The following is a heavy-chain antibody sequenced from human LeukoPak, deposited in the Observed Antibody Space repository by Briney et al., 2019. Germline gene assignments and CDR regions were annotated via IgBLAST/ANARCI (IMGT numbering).Heavy chain of an antibody. J-gene: IGHJ4*02. CDR3: ARGNQQLPRSTPDY. V-gene: IGHV3-74*01. CDR1: GFTISSSW. CDR2: IKTDGSTT. D-gene: IGHD2-2*01. Sequence: GSLKLSCAVSGFTISSSWMHWVRQAPGKGLVLVSHIKTDGSTTAYADSVKGRFTISRDNAKNTLYLQMNSLRAEDTGVYYCARGNQQLPRSTPDYWGQGTLVTVSS.